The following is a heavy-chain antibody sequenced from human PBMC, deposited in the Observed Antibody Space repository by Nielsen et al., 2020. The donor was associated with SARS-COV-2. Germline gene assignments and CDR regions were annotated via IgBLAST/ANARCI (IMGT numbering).Heavy chain of an antibody. CDR3: ARQMKRAGVRSLWYFDL. Sequence: SETLSLTCTVSGYSISSGYYWGWIRQPPGKGLEWIGYIYYSGSTNYNPSLKSRVTISVDTSKNQFSLKLSSVTAADTAVYYCARQMKRAGVRSLWYFDLWGRGTLVTVSS. J-gene: IGHJ2*01. V-gene: IGHV4-38-2*02. CDR1: GYSISSGYY. D-gene: IGHD3-16*02. CDR2: IYYSGST.